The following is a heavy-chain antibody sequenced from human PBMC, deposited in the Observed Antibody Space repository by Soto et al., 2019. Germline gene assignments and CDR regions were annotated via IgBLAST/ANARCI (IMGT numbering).Heavy chain of an antibody. D-gene: IGHD5-18*01. CDR1: GYTFTGYY. J-gene: IGHJ4*02. CDR2: INPNSGGT. V-gene: IGHV1-2*04. Sequence: ASVKVSCKASGYTFTGYYMHWVRQAPGQGLEWMGWINPNSGGTNYEQKYKGWVTMTRDTSISTAYMELSRLRSYDTAVYYCAREGRYSYERYFDYWGQGTLVTVSS. CDR3: AREGRYSYERYFDY.